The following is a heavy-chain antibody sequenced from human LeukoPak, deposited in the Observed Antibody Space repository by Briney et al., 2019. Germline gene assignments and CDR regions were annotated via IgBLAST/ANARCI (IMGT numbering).Heavy chain of an antibody. CDR3: ARTSGSGRY. J-gene: IGHJ4*02. D-gene: IGHD6-19*01. CDR2: IYYSGST. V-gene: IGHV4-39*01. CDR1: GGSISSSSYY. Sequence: SETLSLTCTVSGGSISSSSYYWGWIRQPPGKGLEWIGSIYYSGSTYYNPSLKSRVTISVDTSKNQCSLKLSSVTAADTAVYYCARTSGSGRYWGQGTLVTVSS.